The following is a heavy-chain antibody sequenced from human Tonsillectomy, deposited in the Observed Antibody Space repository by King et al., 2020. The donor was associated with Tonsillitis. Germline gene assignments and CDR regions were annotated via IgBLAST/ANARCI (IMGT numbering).Heavy chain of an antibody. V-gene: IGHV3-23*04. Sequence: VQLVESGGGLVQPGGSLRLSCAASGFTFSSYAMNWVRQAPGKGLEWVSAISGGGGSTYYADSVKGRCTISRDNSKYTLYLQMNSLRAEDTAVYYCANAYSSSWYKYFQHWGQGTLVTVSS. J-gene: IGHJ1*01. D-gene: IGHD6-13*01. CDR2: ISGGGGST. CDR1: GFTFSSYA. CDR3: ANAYSSSWYKYFQH.